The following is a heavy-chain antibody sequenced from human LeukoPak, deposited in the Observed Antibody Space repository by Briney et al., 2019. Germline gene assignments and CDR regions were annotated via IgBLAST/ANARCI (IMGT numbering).Heavy chain of an antibody. V-gene: IGHV3-74*01. CDR3: ARGMQWLSDYDAFDI. D-gene: IGHD3-22*01. CDR2: INSDGSST. Sequence: PGGSLRLSCAASGFTFSSYWVHWVRQAPGKGLVWVSRINSDGSSTSYADSVKGRFTISRDNAKNTLYLQMNSLRAEDTAVYYCARGMQWLSDYDAFDIWGQGTMVTVSS. J-gene: IGHJ3*02. CDR1: GFTFSSYW.